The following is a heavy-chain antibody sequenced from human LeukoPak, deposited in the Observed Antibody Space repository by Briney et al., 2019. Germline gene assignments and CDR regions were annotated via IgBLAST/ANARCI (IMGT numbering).Heavy chain of an antibody. J-gene: IGHJ5*02. CDR3: ARLLTGTNPNNWFDP. CDR1: GGSISSGSYY. Sequence: SQTLSLTCTVSGGSISSGSYYWGWIRQPPGKGLEWIGSIYHSGSTYYNPSLKSRVTISVDTSKNQFSLQLRFVTAADTAVFYCARLLTGTNPNNWFDPWGQGTLVTVSS. CDR2: IYHSGST. D-gene: IGHD1-7*01. V-gene: IGHV4-39*07.